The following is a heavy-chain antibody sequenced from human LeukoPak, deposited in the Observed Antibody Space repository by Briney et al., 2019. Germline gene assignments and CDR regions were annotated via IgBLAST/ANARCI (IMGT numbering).Heavy chain of an antibody. CDR2: INHSGST. CDR3: ARRDYGDYPFDY. CDR1: GGSFSGYY. D-gene: IGHD4-17*01. J-gene: IGHJ4*02. V-gene: IGHV4-34*01. Sequence: PSETLSLTCAVYGGSFSGYYWSWIRQPPGKGLEWIGEINHSGSTNYNPSLKSRVTISVDTSKNQFSLKLSSVTAADTAVYYCARRDYGDYPFDYWGQGTLVTVSS.